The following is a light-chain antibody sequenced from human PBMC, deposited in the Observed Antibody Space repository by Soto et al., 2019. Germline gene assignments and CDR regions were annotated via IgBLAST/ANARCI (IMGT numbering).Light chain of an antibody. CDR3: QQHGNWPLT. Sequence: EIVLTQSPATLSLSPGERATLSCRASQSVSSYLAWYQQKPGQAPRLLIYDASNRATGIPARFSGSGSGTDFTLTISSLEPEDFAVYYCQQHGNWPLTFGQGTRLEIK. J-gene: IGKJ5*01. CDR2: DAS. V-gene: IGKV3-11*01. CDR1: QSVSSY.